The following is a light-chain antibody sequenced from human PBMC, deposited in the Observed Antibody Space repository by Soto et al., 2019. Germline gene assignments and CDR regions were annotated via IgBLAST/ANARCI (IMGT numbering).Light chain of an antibody. CDR3: QQYYSYPLT. Sequence: DIQMTQSPSTLSASVGDRVTITCRASQSISSWLAWYQQKPGKAPKLLIYKASSLESGLPSRFSGSGSGTEFTLTISSLQPDDFATYYRQQYYSYPLTFGGGTKVEIK. CDR1: QSISSW. J-gene: IGKJ4*01. V-gene: IGKV1-5*03. CDR2: KAS.